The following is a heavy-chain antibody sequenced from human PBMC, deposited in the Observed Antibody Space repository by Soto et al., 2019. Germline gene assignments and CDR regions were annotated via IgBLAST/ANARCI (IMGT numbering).Heavy chain of an antibody. CDR3: ARDQSPGGYSYGYYFDY. CDR1: GGSISSSSYY. CDR2: IYYSGST. D-gene: IGHD5-18*01. V-gene: IGHV4-39*07. Sequence: SETLSLTCTVSGGSISSSSYYWGWIRQPPGKGLEWIGSIYYSGSTYYNPSLKNRFTISVDTSKNQFSLKLSSVTAADTAVYYCARDQSPGGYSYGYYFDYWGQGTLVTVSS. J-gene: IGHJ4*02.